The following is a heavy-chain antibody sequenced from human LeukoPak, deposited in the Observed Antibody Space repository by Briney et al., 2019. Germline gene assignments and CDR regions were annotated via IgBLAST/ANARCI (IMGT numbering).Heavy chain of an antibody. D-gene: IGHD3-10*01. V-gene: IGHV3-21*01. Sequence: AGGSLRVSCAASGFSSSSYSMNWVCQAPGKGLEWVSSISSSSSYIYYADSVKGRFTISRDNAKNSLYLQMNSLRAEDTAVYYCARGPRASITMVEGIDYWGQGTLVTVSS. CDR1: GFSSSSYS. J-gene: IGHJ4*02. CDR3: ARGPRASITMVEGIDY. CDR2: ISSSSSYI.